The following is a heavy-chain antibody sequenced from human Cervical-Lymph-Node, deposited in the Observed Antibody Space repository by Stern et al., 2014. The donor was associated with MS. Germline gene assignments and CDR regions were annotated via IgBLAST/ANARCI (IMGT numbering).Heavy chain of an antibody. Sequence: QVQLQQSGAEVKKPGASVKVSCKASGYTFTNYYIHWVRQAPGKGLEWMGIINPSGGSTSYAQKFQGRVTMTRDTSTSTVYMELSSLRSEDTAVYYCAREVAGHRLGMMDVWGQGTTVTVSS. D-gene: IGHD6-19*01. CDR2: INPSGGST. J-gene: IGHJ6*02. V-gene: IGHV1-46*01. CDR3: AREVAGHRLGMMDV. CDR1: GYTFTNYY.